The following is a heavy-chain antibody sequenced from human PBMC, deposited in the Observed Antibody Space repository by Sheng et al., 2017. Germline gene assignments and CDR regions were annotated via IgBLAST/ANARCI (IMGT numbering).Heavy chain of an antibody. CDR3: ARDRSVDYFD. V-gene: IGHV3-33*01. CDR1: GFTFRNHG. CDR2: IWYDGSNK. Sequence: QVQLVESGGGVVQPGRSLRLSCAASGFTFRNHGMHWVRQAPGKGPEWVAFIWYDGSNKYYADSVKGRFTTSRDNSKNTLYLQMNSLRAEDTAVYYCARDRSVDYFD. J-gene: IGHJ4*01.